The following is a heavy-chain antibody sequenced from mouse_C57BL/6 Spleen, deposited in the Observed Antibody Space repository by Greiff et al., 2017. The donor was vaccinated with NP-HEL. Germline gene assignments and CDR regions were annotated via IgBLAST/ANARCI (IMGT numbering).Heavy chain of an antibody. D-gene: IGHD2-1*01. J-gene: IGHJ3*01. CDR1: GYTFTDYN. Sequence: EVQLQQPGPELVKPGASVKISCKASGYTFTDYNMDWVKQSHGKSLEWIGDINPNNGGTIYNQKFKGKATLTVDKSSSTAYMELRSLTSEDTAVYYCARGEYGTAFAYWGQGTLVTVSA. CDR2: INPNNGGT. CDR3: ARGEYGTAFAY. V-gene: IGHV1-18*01.